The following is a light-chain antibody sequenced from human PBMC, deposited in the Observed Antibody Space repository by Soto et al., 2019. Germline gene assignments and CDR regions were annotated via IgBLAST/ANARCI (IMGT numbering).Light chain of an antibody. Sequence: QSALAQPASVSGSPGQSITISCTGASGYVGTYSLVSWYQQHPGKAPKVVIYEGHKRPSGVPDRFSGSTSVNTASLTISGLQAEDEADYYCSSYTSSSTPVVFGGGTKLTVL. J-gene: IGLJ2*01. V-gene: IGLV2-14*02. CDR2: EGH. CDR3: SSYTSSSTPVV. CDR1: SGYVGTYSL.